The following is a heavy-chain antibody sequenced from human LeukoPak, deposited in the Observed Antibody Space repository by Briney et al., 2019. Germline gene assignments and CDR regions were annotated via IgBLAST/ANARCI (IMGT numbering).Heavy chain of an antibody. V-gene: IGHV3-21*01. D-gene: IGHD5-24*01. Sequence: GGPLRLSCAASGFTFSSYSMNWVRQAPGKGLEWVSSISSSSSYIYYADSVKGRFTISRDNAKNPLYLQMNSLRAEDTAVYYCACVELAVPFDYWGQGTLVTVSS. J-gene: IGHJ4*02. CDR1: GFTFSSYS. CDR2: ISSSSSYI. CDR3: ACVELAVPFDY.